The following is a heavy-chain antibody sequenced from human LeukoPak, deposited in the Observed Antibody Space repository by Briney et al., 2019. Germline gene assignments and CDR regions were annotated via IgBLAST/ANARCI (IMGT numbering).Heavy chain of an antibody. CDR3: ARDLGGMSPSWGADPNYFDY. J-gene: IGHJ4*02. Sequence: ASVKVSCKASGYTFTSYGISWVRQAPGQGLEWMGWISAYNGNTNYAQKLQGRVTMTTDTSTSTAHMELRSLRSDDTAVYYCARDLGGMSPSWGADPNYFDYWGQGTLVTVSS. V-gene: IGHV1-18*01. CDR2: ISAYNGNT. D-gene: IGHD2-2*01. CDR1: GYTFTSYG.